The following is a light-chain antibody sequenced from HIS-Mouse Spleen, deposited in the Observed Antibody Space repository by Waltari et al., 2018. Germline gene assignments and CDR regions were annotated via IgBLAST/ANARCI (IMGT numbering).Light chain of an antibody. Sequence: SYELTQPPSVSVSPGQTASITCSGDKLGDKYACWYQQKPGQSPVLVIYQDSRRPSGSPGRFSGSNSGNTATLTISGTQAMDEADYYCQAWDSSIYVVFGGGTKLTVL. V-gene: IGLV3-1*01. CDR2: QDS. CDR1: KLGDKY. J-gene: IGLJ2*01. CDR3: QAWDSSIYVV.